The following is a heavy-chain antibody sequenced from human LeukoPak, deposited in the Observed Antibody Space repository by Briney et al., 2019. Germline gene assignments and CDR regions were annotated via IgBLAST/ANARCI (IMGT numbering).Heavy chain of an antibody. J-gene: IGHJ4*02. CDR3: SGFGEFYLFDY. CDR2: IYYSGST. V-gene: IGHV4-31*03. Sequence: KTSQTLSLTCTVSGGSISSGGYYWSWIRQHPGKGLEWIGYIYYSGSTYYNPSLKSRVIISVDTSKNQFSLKLSSVTAADTAVYYCSGFGEFYLFDYWGQGTLVTVSS. CDR1: GGSISSGGYY. D-gene: IGHD3-10*01.